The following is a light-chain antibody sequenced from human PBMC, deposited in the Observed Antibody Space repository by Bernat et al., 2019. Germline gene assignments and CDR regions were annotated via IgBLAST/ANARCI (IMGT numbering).Light chain of an antibody. Sequence: DIQMTQSPSSLSASVGDRVTITCRASQSIRNYVNWYQHKPGKAPKLRIYSASNVQSGVPSRFSGSASGTDSTSTISSLQPEDFATYYCQQVYSTPYAFGQGTKLEIK. J-gene: IGKJ2*01. CDR2: SAS. CDR3: QQVYSTPYA. CDR1: QSIRNY. V-gene: IGKV1-39*01.